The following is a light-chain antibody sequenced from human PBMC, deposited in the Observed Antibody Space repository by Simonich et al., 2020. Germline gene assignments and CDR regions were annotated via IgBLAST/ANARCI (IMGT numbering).Light chain of an antibody. CDR3: CSYAGSSTVV. CDR1: SSDVGGYNL. V-gene: IGLV2-23*01. Sequence: QSALPQPASVSGSPGQSITTSGPGTSSDVGGYNLVSWSQQHPGKAPKLMIYEGSTRPSGVSNRFSGSKSGNTASLTISGLQAEDEADYYCCSYAGSSTVVFGGGTKLTVL. J-gene: IGLJ2*01. CDR2: EGS.